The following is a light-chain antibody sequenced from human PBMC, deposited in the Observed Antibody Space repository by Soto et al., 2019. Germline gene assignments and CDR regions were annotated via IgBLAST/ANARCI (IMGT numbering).Light chain of an antibody. V-gene: IGKV1-39*01. CDR1: QTISNY. CDR2: ASS. Sequence: DIQMTQSPSSLSASVGDRVTITCRASQTISNYVNWYQEKPGKAPKLLIYASSSLQSGVPSRFSGSGFGTDFALTISSLQPEDFATYYCQHYNSYSEAFGQGTKVELK. J-gene: IGKJ1*01. CDR3: QHYNSYSEA.